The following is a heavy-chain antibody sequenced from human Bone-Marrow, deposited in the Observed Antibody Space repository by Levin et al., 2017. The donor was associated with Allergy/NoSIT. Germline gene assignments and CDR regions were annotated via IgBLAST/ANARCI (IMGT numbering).Heavy chain of an antibody. CDR1: GYTFTGYY. CDR3: ARVRVAVAGTRSYYFDY. D-gene: IGHD6-19*01. J-gene: IGHJ4*02. V-gene: IGHV1-2*02. Sequence: VASVKVSCKASGYTFTGYYMHWVRQAPGQGLEWMGWINPNSGGTNYAQKFQGRVTMTRDTSISTAYMELSRLRSDDTAVYYCARVRVAVAGTRSYYFDYWGQGTLVTVSS. CDR2: INPNSGGT.